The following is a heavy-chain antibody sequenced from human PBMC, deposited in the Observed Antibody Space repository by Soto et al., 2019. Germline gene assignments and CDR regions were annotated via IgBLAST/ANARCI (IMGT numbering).Heavy chain of an antibody. CDR2: ASGSDDHT. CDR3: ATESGILCFGESLDY. Sequence: EVQLLESGGGLIQPGGSLRLSRAASGFTFRNYAMSWVRQTPGKGLEWVSAASGSDDHTDYSDSVKGRFTISKDNSKNTLYLQMNSLRAEDTAVYYCATESGILCFGESLDYWGQGTLVSVSS. CDR1: GFTFRNYA. D-gene: IGHD3-10*01. J-gene: IGHJ4*02. V-gene: IGHV3-23*01.